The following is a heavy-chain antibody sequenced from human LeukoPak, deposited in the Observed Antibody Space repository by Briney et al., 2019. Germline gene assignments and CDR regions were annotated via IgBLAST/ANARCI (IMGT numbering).Heavy chain of an antibody. J-gene: IGHJ5*02. V-gene: IGHV1-46*01. D-gene: IGHD1/OR15-1a*01. CDR3: AREWPNTYRFDP. Sequence: ASVKVSCKASGYTFTSYYIHWVRQAPGQGRELLGIINPSGGGTLYAQKFQGRVTMTRDTSTSTVYMELSSLRSEDTAVYYCAREWPNTYRFDPWGQGTLVTVSS. CDR1: GYTFTSYY. CDR2: INPSGGGT.